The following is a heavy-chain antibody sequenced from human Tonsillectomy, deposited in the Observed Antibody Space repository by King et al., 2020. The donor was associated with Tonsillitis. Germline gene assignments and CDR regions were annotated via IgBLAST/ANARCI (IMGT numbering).Heavy chain of an antibody. D-gene: IGHD3-22*01. CDR2: ISYDGSDK. Sequence: VQLVESGGGVVQPGRSLRLSCAASGFTFSSYAMDWVRQAPGKGLEWVAVISYDGSDKYYADSVKGRFTISRDNSKNTLYLRMNSLRAEDTALYYCARDLDYYDSSGYFYYWGQGTLVTVSS. J-gene: IGHJ4*02. CDR1: GFTFSSYA. V-gene: IGHV3-30*04. CDR3: ARDLDYYDSSGYFYY.